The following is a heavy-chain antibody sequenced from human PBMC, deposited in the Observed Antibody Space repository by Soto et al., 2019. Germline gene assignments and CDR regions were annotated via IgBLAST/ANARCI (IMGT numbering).Heavy chain of an antibody. V-gene: IGHV2-5*02. CDR2: IYWDDDE. CDR3: AHSRNLITEDAQVGDFDS. D-gene: IGHD3-10*01. Sequence: QITLKESGPTQVKPTQTLTLTCSFSGFSLNTDGEGVGWVRQPPGEALEWLALIYWDDDERYSPSLKTRLTITKDPSKNQVVLIMTNMDPADTATYYCAHSRNLITEDAQVGDFDSWGQGTLVTVSS. CDR1: GFSLNTDGEG. J-gene: IGHJ4*02.